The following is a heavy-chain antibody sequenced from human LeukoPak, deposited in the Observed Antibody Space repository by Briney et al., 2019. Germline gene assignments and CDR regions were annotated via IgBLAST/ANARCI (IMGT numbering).Heavy chain of an antibody. V-gene: IGHV4-4*02. CDR2: IFHSGST. CDR3: ARGSVQYCPCGMDV. Sequence: PSETLSLTCAVSGGSISSSNWWSWVRQPPGKGLEWIGEIFHSGSTNYNPSLKSRVTISVDKSKNQFSLKLNSVTAADTAVYYCARGSVQYCPCGMDVWGQGTTVTVSS. J-gene: IGHJ6*02. CDR1: GGSISSSNW. D-gene: IGHD4-11*01.